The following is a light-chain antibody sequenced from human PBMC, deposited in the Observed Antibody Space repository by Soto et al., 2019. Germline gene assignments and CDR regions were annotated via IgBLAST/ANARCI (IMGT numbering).Light chain of an antibody. Sequence: DIQMTQSPSTLSASIGDRVTITCRASQSMGVWLAWYQQKPGKAPKFLIYKASTLGSGVPSRFSGSGSETEFPLTISSLQPDDFATYYCQQYRSFPWTFGQGTMVEIK. J-gene: IGKJ1*01. CDR2: KAS. CDR1: QSMGVW. CDR3: QQYRSFPWT. V-gene: IGKV1-5*03.